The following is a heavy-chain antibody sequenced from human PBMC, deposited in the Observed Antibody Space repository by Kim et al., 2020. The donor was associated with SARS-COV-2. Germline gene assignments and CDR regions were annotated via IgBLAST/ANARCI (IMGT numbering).Heavy chain of an antibody. CDR1: GFTFSSYG. D-gene: IGHD6-19*01. CDR2: IWYDGSNK. J-gene: IGHJ6*02. CDR3: ARVPVQSSGWYHYYGMDV. V-gene: IGHV3-33*01. Sequence: GGSLRLSCAASGFTFSSYGMHWVRQAPGKGLEWVAVIWYDGSNKYYADSVKGRFTISRDNSKNTLYLQMNSLRAEDTAVYYCARVPVQSSGWYHYYGMDVWGQGTTVTVSS.